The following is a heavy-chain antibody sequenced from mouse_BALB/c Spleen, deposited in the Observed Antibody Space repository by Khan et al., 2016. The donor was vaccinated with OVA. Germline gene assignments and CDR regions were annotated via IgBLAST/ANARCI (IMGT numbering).Heavy chain of an antibody. CDR1: GFTFTSYG. D-gene: IGHD1-1*01. CDR2: ISSDSNTI. CDR3: ATSYFYGYYFDY. V-gene: IGHV5-17*02. J-gene: IGHJ2*01. Sequence: VQLVESGGGLVQSGGSRKLSCAASGFTFTSYGMHWIRQAPEKGLEWVAYISSDSNTIYYAATVKGRFTISRDNPKNTLFLQMTRLRSGDTAMYFCATSYFYGYYFDYWGQGTTLTVSS.